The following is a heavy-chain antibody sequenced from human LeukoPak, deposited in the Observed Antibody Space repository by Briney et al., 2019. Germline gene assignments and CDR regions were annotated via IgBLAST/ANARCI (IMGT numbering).Heavy chain of an antibody. CDR2: IYYSGST. CDR1: GGSISSYY. D-gene: IGHD3-10*01. J-gene: IGHJ5*02. V-gene: IGHV4-59*01. Sequence: PSETLSHTCTVSGGSISSYYWSWIRQPPGKGLEWIGYIYYSGSTNYNPSLKSRVTISVDTSKNQFSLKLSSVTAADTAVYYCARVKGYYGSGSLNWFDPWGQGTLVTVSS. CDR3: ARVKGYYGSGSLNWFDP.